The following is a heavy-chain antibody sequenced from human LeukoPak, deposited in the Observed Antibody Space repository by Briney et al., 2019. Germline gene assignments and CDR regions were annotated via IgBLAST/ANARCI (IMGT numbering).Heavy chain of an antibody. CDR3: ARGSSSLDY. CDR1: GFTFSSYS. V-gene: IGHV3-21*01. J-gene: IGHJ4*02. Sequence: GGSLRLSCAASGFTFSSYSMSWVRQAPGKGLEWVSSISTGSNYIYYADSVKGRFTISRDNAKNSLYLQMNSLRAEDTAVYYCARGSSSLDYWGQGTLVTVSS. CDR2: ISTGSNYI. D-gene: IGHD6-13*01.